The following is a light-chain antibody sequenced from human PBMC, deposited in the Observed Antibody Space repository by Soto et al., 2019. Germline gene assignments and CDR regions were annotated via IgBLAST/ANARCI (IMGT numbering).Light chain of an antibody. Sequence: QSALTQPASVSGSPGQSITISCTGTSSDVGGYNYVSWYQQHPGKAPTLMLYDVSNRPSGVSNRFSGSKSGNTASLTISGLQAEDEADYYCCSYTSSSTLVVFGGGTKRTVL. CDR1: SSDVGGYNY. CDR3: CSYTSSSTLVV. V-gene: IGLV2-14*01. CDR2: DVS. J-gene: IGLJ2*01.